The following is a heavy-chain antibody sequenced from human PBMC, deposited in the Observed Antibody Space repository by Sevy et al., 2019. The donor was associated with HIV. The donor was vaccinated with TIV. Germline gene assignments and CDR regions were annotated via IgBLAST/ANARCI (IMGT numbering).Heavy chain of an antibody. D-gene: IGHD2-15*01. CDR1: GGSFSGYY. CDR2: INHSGST. J-gene: IGHJ4*02. V-gene: IGHV4-34*01. CDR3: ARGRHVDCSGGSCYFFDY. Sequence: TESLSLTCAVYGGSFSGYYWSWIRQPPGKGLERIGEINHSGSTNYNPSLKSRVTIAVDTSKNQFSLKLSSVTAADTAVYYCARGRHVDCSGGSCYFFDYWGQGTLVPVSS.